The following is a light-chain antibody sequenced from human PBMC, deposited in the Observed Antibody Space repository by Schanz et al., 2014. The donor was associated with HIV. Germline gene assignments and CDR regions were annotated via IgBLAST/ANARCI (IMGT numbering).Light chain of an antibody. V-gene: IGKV1-5*03. CDR1: QTISSE. CDR3: QQSYSIPFT. Sequence: DIPMTQSPSTLSASVGDRVSMTCRSSQTISSELAWYQQKPGKAPNLLIYQASILETGVPSRFSGSGSGTDFTLTISSLQPEDFATYSCQQSYSIPFTFGPGTKLDIK. CDR2: QAS. J-gene: IGKJ3*01.